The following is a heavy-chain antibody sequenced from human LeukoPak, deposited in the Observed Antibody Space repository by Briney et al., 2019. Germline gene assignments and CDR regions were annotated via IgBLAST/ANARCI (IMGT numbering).Heavy chain of an antibody. J-gene: IGHJ4*02. CDR1: GFTFSNYG. D-gene: IGHD6-13*01. CDR3: ARARIAAAGTTDSIGC. V-gene: IGHV3-48*02. Sequence: PGGSLRLSCAVSGFTFSNYGMNWVRQAPGKGLEWVSYISSGSTKYYADSVKGRFTISRDNAKNSLYLQMNSLSDEDTAVYYCARARIAAAGTTDSIGCWGQGTLVTVSS. CDR2: ISSGSTK.